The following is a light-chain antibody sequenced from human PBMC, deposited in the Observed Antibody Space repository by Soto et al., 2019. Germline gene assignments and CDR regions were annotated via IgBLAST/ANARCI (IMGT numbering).Light chain of an antibody. CDR1: SSNIGSNT. CDR2: SNN. Sequence: QSVLTQPPSASGTPGRRVGISCSGSSSNIGSNTVNWYQQLPGTAPKLLIYSNNHRPSGDPDRFSASKSVTSASLAISGLQSDDDAEYYCAAWDDSMNGSVVATRPKVTV. CDR3: AAWDDSMNGSV. J-gene: IGLJ1*01. V-gene: IGLV1-44*01.